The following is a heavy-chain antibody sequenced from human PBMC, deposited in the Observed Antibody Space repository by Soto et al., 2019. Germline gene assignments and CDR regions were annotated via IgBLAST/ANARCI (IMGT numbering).Heavy chain of an antibody. CDR2: IIPIFGTA. CDR1: GGTFSSYA. J-gene: IGHJ6*02. Sequence: QVQRVQSGAEVKKPGSSVKVSCKASGGTFSSYAISWVRQAPGQGLEWMGGIIPIFGTANYAQKFQGRVTITADDSTSTDYMELSSLRSEDTAVYYCARASPEPGQYYYYYGMDVWGQGTTVTVSS. V-gene: IGHV1-69*01. CDR3: ARASPEPGQYYYYYGMDV.